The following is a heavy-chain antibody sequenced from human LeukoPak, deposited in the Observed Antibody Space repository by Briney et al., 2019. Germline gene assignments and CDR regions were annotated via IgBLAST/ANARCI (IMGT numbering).Heavy chain of an antibody. CDR1: GGSISGYY. J-gene: IGHJ5*02. V-gene: IGHV4-4*09. CDR3: TKREGPMSGSYDYFDP. Sequence: PSETLSLTCTVSGGSISGYYWSWIRQPPGQGLEWIAYIHSNGYTNYNPSLKSRVTISVDTSKNPFSPKVTSVTAADTAMYYCTKREGPMSGSYDYFDPWGQGTLVTVS. D-gene: IGHD1-26*01. CDR2: IHSNGYT.